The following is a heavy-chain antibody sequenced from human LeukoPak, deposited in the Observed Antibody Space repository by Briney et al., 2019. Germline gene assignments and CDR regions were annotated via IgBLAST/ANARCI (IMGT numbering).Heavy chain of an antibody. CDR3: ARDRLVGGRFGELSN. CDR2: ISSSSSTI. CDR1: GFTFSNYN. J-gene: IGHJ4*02. D-gene: IGHD3-10*01. V-gene: IGHV3-48*04. Sequence: PGGSLRLSCAASGFTFSNYNMNWVRQAPGKGLEWVSFISSSSSTIFYADSVKGRFTISRGNAKNSLYLQMNSLRAEDTAVYYCARDRLVGGRFGELSNWGQGTLVTVSS.